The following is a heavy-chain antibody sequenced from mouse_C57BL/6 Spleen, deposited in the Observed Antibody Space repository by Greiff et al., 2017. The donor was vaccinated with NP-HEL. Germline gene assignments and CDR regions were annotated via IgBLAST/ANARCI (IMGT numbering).Heavy chain of an antibody. V-gene: IGHV5-16*01. CDR1: GFTFSDYY. J-gene: IGHJ1*03. CDR3: ARDRGGGYFDV. Sequence: EVQLVESEGGLVQPGSSMKLSCTASGFTFSDYYMAWVRQVPEKGLEWVANINYDGSSTYYLDSLKSRFIISRDNAKNILYLQMSSLKSEDTATYYCARDRGGGYFDVWGTGTTVTVSS. CDR2: INYDGSST.